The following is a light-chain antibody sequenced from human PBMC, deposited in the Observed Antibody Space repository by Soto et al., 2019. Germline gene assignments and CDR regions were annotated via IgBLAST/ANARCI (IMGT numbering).Light chain of an antibody. CDR1: SSNIGADHD. J-gene: IGLJ1*01. Sequence: QSALTQPPSVSGAPGQRVTFSCIGSSSNIGADHDVHWYQQLPGTAPKLLIYGNVNRPSGVPDRFSGSKSGASAALAITGLQAEDEADYYCQSYDSSLGVVFGTGTKLTVL. V-gene: IGLV1-40*01. CDR3: QSYDSSLGVV. CDR2: GNV.